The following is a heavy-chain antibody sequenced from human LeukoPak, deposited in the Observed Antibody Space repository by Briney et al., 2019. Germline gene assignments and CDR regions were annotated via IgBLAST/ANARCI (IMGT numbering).Heavy chain of an antibody. J-gene: IGHJ3*02. D-gene: IGHD7-27*01. CDR3: ARELGRYAFDI. CDR1: GYTFTDNH. V-gene: IGHV1-2*02. CDR2: INPNSGGT. Sequence: ASVKVSCKASGYTFTDNHMYWIRQAPGQGPECMGWINPNSGGTNYAQKFQGRITMTRDTSISTAYMELSRLTSDDTAIYFCARELGRYAFDIWGQGTMVTVSP.